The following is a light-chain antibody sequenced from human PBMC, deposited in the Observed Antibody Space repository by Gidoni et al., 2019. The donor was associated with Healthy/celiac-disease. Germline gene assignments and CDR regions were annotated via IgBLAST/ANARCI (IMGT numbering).Light chain of an antibody. V-gene: IGKV3-11*01. CDR1: QSVSSF. CDR2: GAS. CDR3: HQRVNWPRT. Sequence: ETVLTQSPATLSLSPGERATFSCRTSQSVSSFLAWFQQKSGQPPRLLIYGASHRATGVPARFSGSGSGSDFTLTISSLEPEDFAIYYCHQRVNWPRTFGQGTKLEIK. J-gene: IGKJ2*01.